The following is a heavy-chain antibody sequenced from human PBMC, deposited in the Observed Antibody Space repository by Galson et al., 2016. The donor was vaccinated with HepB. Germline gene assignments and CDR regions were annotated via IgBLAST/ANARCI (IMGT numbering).Heavy chain of an antibody. J-gene: IGHJ6*02. V-gene: IGHV6-1*01. D-gene: IGHD3-10*01. CDR1: GDSVSSDSAA. CDR2: TYYRSKWYN. CDR3: AREKYRPIKRSHISGEFAYEGMDV. Sequence: CAISGDSVSSDSAAWTWIRQSPSSGLEWLGRTYYRSKWYNDYALSVKSRITIQADTSKDQLSLELNSVTPDDTAVYYCAREKYRPIKRSHISGEFAYEGMDVWGQGTTVTVSS.